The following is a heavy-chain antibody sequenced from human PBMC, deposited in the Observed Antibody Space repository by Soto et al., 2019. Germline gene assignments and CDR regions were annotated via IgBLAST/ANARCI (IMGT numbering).Heavy chain of an antibody. CDR2: IYYSGST. CDR1: GGPISSYY. D-gene: IGHD2-21*02. J-gene: IGHJ6*02. V-gene: IGHV4-59*01. Sequence: PSETLSLTCTVSGGPISSYYWSWIRQPPGKGLEWIGYIYYSGSTNYNPSLKSRVTISVDTSKNQFSLKLSSVTAADTAVYYCARDRTVVTRDYYYYYGMDVWGQGTTVTVSS. CDR3: ARDRTVVTRDYYYYYGMDV.